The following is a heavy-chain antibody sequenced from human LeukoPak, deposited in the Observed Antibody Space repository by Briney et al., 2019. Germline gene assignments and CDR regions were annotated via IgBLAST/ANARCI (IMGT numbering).Heavy chain of an antibody. CDR1: GFTFSTYA. V-gene: IGHV3-23*01. Sequence: GGSLRLSCAASGFTFSTYAMSWVRQTPGKGLEWVAPISGDNPGTYHANSVKGRFTISRDNSKNTLHLHMSGLRAEDTARYYCAKAPVGHCSGAFCYHFDSWGQGTLVTVSS. CDR2: ISGDNPGT. D-gene: IGHD2-15*01. CDR3: AKAPVGHCSGAFCYHFDS. J-gene: IGHJ4*02.